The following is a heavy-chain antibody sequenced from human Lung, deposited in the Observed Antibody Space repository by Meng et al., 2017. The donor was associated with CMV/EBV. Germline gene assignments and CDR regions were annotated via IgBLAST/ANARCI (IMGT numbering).Heavy chain of an antibody. J-gene: IGHJ6*02. Sequence: GGSLRLXCEASGFSFSIYGMHWVRQAPGKGLEWVAVIWYDGSNKYYADSVKGRFTISRDNSKNTLYLQMNSLRAEDTAVYYCAKDMGYCSSTSCSDYYYYGMDVWXQGTTVTGSS. D-gene: IGHD2-2*01. CDR3: AKDMGYCSSTSCSDYYYYGMDV. CDR2: IWYDGSNK. CDR1: GFSFSIYG. V-gene: IGHV3-33*06.